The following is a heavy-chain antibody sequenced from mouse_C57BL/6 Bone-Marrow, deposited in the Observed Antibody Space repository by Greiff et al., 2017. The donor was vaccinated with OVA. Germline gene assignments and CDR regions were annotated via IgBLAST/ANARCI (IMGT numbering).Heavy chain of an antibody. CDR1: GYTFTSYW. Sequence: QVQLQQPGAELVMPGASVKLSCKASGYTFTSYWMHWVKQRPGQGLEWIGEIDPSDIYTNYNQKFKGKSTLTVDKSSSTAYMQLSSLTSEDSAVYYCASGIYYDYDEASYYAMDYWGQGTAVTVSS. CDR2: IDPSDIYT. CDR3: ASGIYYDYDEASYYAMDY. V-gene: IGHV1-69*01. D-gene: IGHD2-4*01. J-gene: IGHJ4*01.